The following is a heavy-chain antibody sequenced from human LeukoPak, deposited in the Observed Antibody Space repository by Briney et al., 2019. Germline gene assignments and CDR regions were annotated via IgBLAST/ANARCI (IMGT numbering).Heavy chain of an antibody. CDR1: GFTFSSYA. D-gene: IGHD4-23*01. CDR3: ARGGALYGGNWFDP. J-gene: IGHJ5*02. V-gene: IGHV3-30*14. Sequence: PGGSLRLSCAASGFTFSSYAMHWVRQAPGKGLEWVAVISYDGSNKYYADSVKGRFTISRDNSKNTLYLQMNSLRAEDTAVYYCARGGALYGGNWFDPWGQGTLVTVSS. CDR2: ISYDGSNK.